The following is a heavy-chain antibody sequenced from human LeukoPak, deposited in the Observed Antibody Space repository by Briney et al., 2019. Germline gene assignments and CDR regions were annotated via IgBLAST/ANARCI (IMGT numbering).Heavy chain of an antibody. V-gene: IGHV1-69*13. D-gene: IGHD3-10*01. CDR1: GGTFISYA. Sequence: ASVKVSCKASGGTFISYAISWVRQAPGQGLEWMGGIIPIFGTANYAQKFQGRVTITADESTSTAYMELSSLRSEDTAVYYCARDSGYYYGSGSYESAWGQGTLVTVSS. CDR2: IIPIFGTA. CDR3: ARDSGYYYGSGSYESA. J-gene: IGHJ5*02.